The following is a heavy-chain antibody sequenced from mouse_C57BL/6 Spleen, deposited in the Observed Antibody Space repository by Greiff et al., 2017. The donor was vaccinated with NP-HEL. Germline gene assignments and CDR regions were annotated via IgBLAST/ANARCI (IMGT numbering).Heavy chain of an antibody. V-gene: IGHV1-82*01. CDR1: GYAFSSSW. D-gene: IGHD1-1*01. CDR3: ARHITTVVGDAMDY. J-gene: IGHJ4*01. CDR2: IYPGDGDT. Sequence: VQLQQSGPELVKPGASVKISCKASGYAFSSSWMNWVKQRPGKGLEWIGRIYPGDGDTNYNGKFKGKATLTADKSSSTAYMQLSSLTSEDAAVYFCARHITTVVGDAMDYWGQGTSVTVSS.